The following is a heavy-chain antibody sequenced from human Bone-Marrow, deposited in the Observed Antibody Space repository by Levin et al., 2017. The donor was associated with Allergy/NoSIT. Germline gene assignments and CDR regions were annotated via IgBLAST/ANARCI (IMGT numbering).Heavy chain of an antibody. D-gene: IGHD3-10*01. J-gene: IGHJ4*02. CDR2: IYYGGST. CDR3: ANGDGFGELKF. V-gene: IGHV4-31*03. CDR1: GGSISSGAYY. Sequence: TSETLSLTCTVSGGSISSGAYYWSWIRQHPGKGLDWVGYIYYGGSTHYNPSLESRVAISVDTSKNQFSLRLTSVTAADTAVYYCANGDGFGELKFWGQGTLVTVSS.